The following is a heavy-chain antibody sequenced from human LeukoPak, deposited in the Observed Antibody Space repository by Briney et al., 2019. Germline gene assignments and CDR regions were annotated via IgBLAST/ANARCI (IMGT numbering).Heavy chain of an antibody. D-gene: IGHD1-26*01. V-gene: IGHV1-18*01. CDR3: ARLGTSGSYYGNWFDP. CDR2: ISAYNGNT. CDR1: GYTFTSYG. Sequence: ASVKVSCKASGYTFTSYGISWVRQAPGQGLEWMGWISAYNGNTNYAQKLQGRVTMTTDTSTSTAYMELRSLRSDDTAVYYCARLGTSGSYYGNWFDPWGQGTLVTVSS. J-gene: IGHJ5*02.